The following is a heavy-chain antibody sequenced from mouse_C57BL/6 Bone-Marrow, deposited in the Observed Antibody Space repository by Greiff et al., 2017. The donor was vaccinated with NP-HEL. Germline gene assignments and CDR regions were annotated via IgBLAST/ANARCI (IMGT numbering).Heavy chain of an antibody. CDR3: ARVFITMDY. CDR2: ISDGGSYT. J-gene: IGHJ4*01. Sequence: EVHLVESGGGLVKPGGSLKLSCAASGFTFSSYAMSWVRQTPEKRLEWVATISDGGSYTYYPDNVKGRFTISRDNAKNNLYLQMSHLKSEDTAMDYFARVFITMDYWGQGTSVTVSS. V-gene: IGHV5-4*01. CDR1: GFTFSSYA. D-gene: IGHD1-1*01.